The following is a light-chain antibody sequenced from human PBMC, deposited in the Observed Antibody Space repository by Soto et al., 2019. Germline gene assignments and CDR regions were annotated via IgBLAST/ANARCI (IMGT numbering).Light chain of an antibody. J-gene: IGKJ1*01. CDR1: QGVSKY. V-gene: IGKV3-20*01. CDR2: GAS. CDR3: QQYGSSPTWP. Sequence: EIGLTQSPATLSLSPGERATLSCRASQGVSKYLAWYQQKPCQSPRLLIYGASTRATGIPDRFSGSGSGTDFTLTISRLEPEDSAVYYCQQYGSSPTWPFGQGTKVDI.